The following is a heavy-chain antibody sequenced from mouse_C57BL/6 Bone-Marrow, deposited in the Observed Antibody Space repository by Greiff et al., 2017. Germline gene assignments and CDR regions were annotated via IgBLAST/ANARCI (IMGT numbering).Heavy chain of an antibody. J-gene: IGHJ4*01. CDR1: GYTFTSYW. CDR3: ARVGYPGDAMDY. V-gene: IGHV1-69*01. CDR2: IDPSDSYT. Sequence: QVQLQQPGAELVMPGASVKLSCKASGYTFTSYWMHWVKQRPGQGLEWIGEIDPSDSYTNYNQKFKGKSTLTVDKSSSTAYMQLSSLTSEDSAVYYCARVGYPGDAMDYWGQGTSVTVSS.